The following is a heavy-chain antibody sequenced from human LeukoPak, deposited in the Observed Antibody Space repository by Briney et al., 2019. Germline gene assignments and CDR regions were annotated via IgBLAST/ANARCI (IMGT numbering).Heavy chain of an antibody. V-gene: IGHV3-7*01. CDR2: IKQDGSEK. CDR1: GFTFSSYW. Sequence: GGSLRLSCAASGFTFSSYWMSWVRQAPGKGLEWVANIKQDGSEKYYVDSVKGRFTISRDNAKNSLYLQMNSLRAEDTAVYYCARDNGGMVRGVIGYMDVWGKGTTVTVSS. CDR3: ARDNGGMVRGVIGYMDV. J-gene: IGHJ6*03. D-gene: IGHD3-10*01.